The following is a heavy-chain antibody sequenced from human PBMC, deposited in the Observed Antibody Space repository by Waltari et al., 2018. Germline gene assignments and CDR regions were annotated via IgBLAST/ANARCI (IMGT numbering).Heavy chain of an antibody. CDR3: ARGGGGDWEWFDP. V-gene: IGHV4-59*01. D-gene: IGHD2-21*02. Sequence: QVQLQESGPSLLNPSETLSRICTVSGGSLSGFYWSWVRQPPGKGLDWIGYIYYTGSTNFNPSLKSRVTMSVDTSKNQFSLKLSSVTAADTAFYYCARGGGGDWEWFDPWGQGTLVTVSS. J-gene: IGHJ5*02. CDR1: GGSLSGFY. CDR2: IYYTGST.